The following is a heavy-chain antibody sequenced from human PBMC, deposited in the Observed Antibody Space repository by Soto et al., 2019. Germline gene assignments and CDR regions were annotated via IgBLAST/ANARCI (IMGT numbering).Heavy chain of an antibody. D-gene: IGHD3-10*01. V-gene: IGHV3-21*01. Sequence: GGSLRLSCAASGFTFSSYSMNWVRQAPGKGLEWVSSISSSSSYIYYADSVKGRFTISRDNAKNSLYLQMNSLRAEDTAVYYCARGLVKFGELLGCWGQGTLVTVSS. CDR3: ARGLVKFGELLGC. CDR1: GFTFSSYS. J-gene: IGHJ4*02. CDR2: ISSSSSYI.